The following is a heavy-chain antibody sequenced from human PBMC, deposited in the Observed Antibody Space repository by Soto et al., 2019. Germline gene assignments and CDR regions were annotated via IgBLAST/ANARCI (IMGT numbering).Heavy chain of an antibody. CDR3: ARAPTTVATSYYFDY. J-gene: IGHJ4*02. CDR2: ISYDGSNK. CDR1: GFTFSSYA. Sequence: QVQLVESGGGVVQPGRSLRLSCAASGFTFSSYAMHWVRQAPGKGLEWVAVISYDGSNKYYADSVKGRFTISRDNSKNTVELNMNGLGVEDTAVDYCARAPTTVATSYYFDYWGPGSLVTVSS. D-gene: IGHD4-17*01. V-gene: IGHV3-30-3*01.